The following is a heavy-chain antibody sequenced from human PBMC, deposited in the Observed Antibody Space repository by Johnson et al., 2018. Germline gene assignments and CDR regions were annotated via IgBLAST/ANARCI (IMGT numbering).Heavy chain of an antibody. CDR3: ATTWEDGDYYYYYAMYV. V-gene: IGHV1-69*01. CDR1: GGTFISYA. J-gene: IGHJ6*02. CDR2: IIPILGTS. Sequence: QVGLGQGGAQVKEPGSSVKVCCKASGGTFISYAISWVRQAPGQGLEWMGGIIPILGTSNYAQKFQGRVTITADESPSTAYMELSSLRSEDTAVYYCATTWEDGDYYYYYAMYVWGQGTTVTVSS. D-gene: IGHD4-17*01.